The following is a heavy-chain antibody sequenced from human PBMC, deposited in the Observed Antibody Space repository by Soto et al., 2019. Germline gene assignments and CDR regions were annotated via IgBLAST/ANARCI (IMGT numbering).Heavy chain of an antibody. V-gene: IGHV4-34*12. CDR2: LIHGGST. Sequence: KPSETLSLTCAIYGASLGGFHWTWLRQAPGKGLEWIGELIHGGSTNYNPSLKSRVSFSLDTSKNQFSLHLMSVTAADTAVYYCARSPLGYDYVRQTWREVGDSFDIWGRGTMVTVSS. CDR3: ARSPLGYDYVRQTWREVGDSFDI. J-gene: IGHJ3*02. D-gene: IGHD3-16*01. CDR1: GASLGGFH.